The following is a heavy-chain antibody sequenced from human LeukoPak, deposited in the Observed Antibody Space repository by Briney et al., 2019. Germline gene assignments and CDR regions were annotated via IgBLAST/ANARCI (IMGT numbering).Heavy chain of an antibody. CDR3: ARLHYQGSGRLWFDP. D-gene: IGHD3-10*01. J-gene: IGHJ5*02. CDR2: IYYSGNT. CDR1: GGSISTYY. V-gene: IGHV4-59*08. Sequence: SETLSLTCTVPGGSISTYYWSWIRQPPGRGLEWIGYIYYSGNTNYNPSLKSRVTISVDTSKNHFSLKLSSVTAADTAVYYCARLHYQGSGRLWFDPWGQGTLVTVSS.